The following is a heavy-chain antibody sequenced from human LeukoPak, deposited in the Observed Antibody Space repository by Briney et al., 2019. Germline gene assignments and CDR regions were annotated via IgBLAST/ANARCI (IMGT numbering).Heavy chain of an antibody. CDR1: GFIFSSYG. V-gene: IGHV3-30*02. J-gene: IGHJ3*02. CDR2: IRHDGSNK. D-gene: IGHD4-17*01. Sequence: PGGSLRLSCAASGFIFSSYGMHWVRQAPGKGLEWVAFIRHDGSNKDDADSVKGRFTISRDNSKNTLYLQMNSLSAEDTAVYYCAKGDDYSDPSDAFDMWGQGTMVTVSS. CDR3: AKGDDYSDPSDAFDM.